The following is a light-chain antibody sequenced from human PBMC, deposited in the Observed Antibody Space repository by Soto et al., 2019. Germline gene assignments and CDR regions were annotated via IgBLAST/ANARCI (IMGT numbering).Light chain of an antibody. J-gene: IGKJ1*01. CDR3: KQYNSWWT. V-gene: IGKV1-5*01. Sequence: DLQMTQSPSTLSASVGDRVTITCRASQSISSWLAWYQQKPGKAPKLLIYDASSLESGVQSRFSGSGSGTESTLTIRSLQPDDFATYYCKQYNSWWTFGQGTKVDIK. CDR2: DAS. CDR1: QSISSW.